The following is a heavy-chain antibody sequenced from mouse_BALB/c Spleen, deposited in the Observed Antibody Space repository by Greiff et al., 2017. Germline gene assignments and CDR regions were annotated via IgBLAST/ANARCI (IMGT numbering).Heavy chain of an antibody. CDR3: AREDYDGYFFAY. CDR1: GFTFSDYY. J-gene: IGHJ3*01. CDR2: ISDGGSYT. D-gene: IGHD2-3*01. Sequence: EVKVVESGGGLVKPGGSLKLSCAASGFTFSDYYMYWVRQTPEKRLEWVATISDGGSYTYYPDSVKGRFTISRDNAKNNLYLQMSSLKSEDTAMYYCAREDYDGYFFAYWGQGTLVTVSA. V-gene: IGHV5-4*02.